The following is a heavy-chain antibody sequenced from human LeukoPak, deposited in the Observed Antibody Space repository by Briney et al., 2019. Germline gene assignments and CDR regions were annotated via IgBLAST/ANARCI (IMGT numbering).Heavy chain of an antibody. J-gene: IGHJ6*03. Sequence: ASVTVSCKASGYTFTGYYMHWVRQAPGQGLEWMGWMNPDSGGTNYAQKFQGRVTMTGDTSIDTAYMQLSRLRSDDTAVYYCAKDRYGDYEAPFHYYMDAWGRGTTVTVSS. CDR2: MNPDSGGT. CDR1: GYTFTGYY. CDR3: AKDRYGDYEAPFHYYMDA. V-gene: IGHV1-2*02. D-gene: IGHD5-12*01.